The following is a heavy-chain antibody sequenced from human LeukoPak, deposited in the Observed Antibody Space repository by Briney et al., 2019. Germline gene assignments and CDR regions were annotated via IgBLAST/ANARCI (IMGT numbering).Heavy chain of an antibody. CDR2: IGSSSSYI. CDR3: ARERSGSYYYFGY. J-gene: IGHJ4*02. CDR1: GFTFSSYS. V-gene: IGHV3-21*01. Sequence: GGSLRLSCAASGFTFSSYSMNWVRQAPGKGLEWVSSIGSSSSYIYYADSVKGRFTISRDNAKNSLYLQMNSLRAEDTAVYYCARERSGSYYYFGYWGQGTLVTVSS. D-gene: IGHD1-26*01.